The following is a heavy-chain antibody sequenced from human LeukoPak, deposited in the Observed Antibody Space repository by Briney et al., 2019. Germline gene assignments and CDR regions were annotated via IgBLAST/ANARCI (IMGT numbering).Heavy chain of an antibody. CDR3: TRDSGSYNWFDP. Sequence: GGSLGLSCAASGFTFSGSAIHWVRQSSGKGLEWVGQIDKKDKGYATATAYAASVKGRFTISRDDSINTAYLQMKSLKTEDTALYYCTRDSGSYNWFDPWGQGTLVTVSS. CDR2: IDKKDKGYATAT. J-gene: IGHJ5*02. CDR1: GFTFSGSA. D-gene: IGHD1-26*01. V-gene: IGHV3-73*01.